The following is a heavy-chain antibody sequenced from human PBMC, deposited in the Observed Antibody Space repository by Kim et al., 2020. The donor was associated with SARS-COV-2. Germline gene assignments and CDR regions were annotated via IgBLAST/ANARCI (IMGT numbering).Heavy chain of an antibody. Sequence: GGSLRLSCAASGFTFSSYWMSWVRQAPGKGLEWVANIKQDGSEKYYVDSVKGRFTISRDNAKNSLYLQMNSLRAEDTAVYYCARVRRQGGNGSGSYRPYYFDYWGQGTLVTVSS. J-gene: IGHJ4*02. D-gene: IGHD3-10*01. CDR1: GFTFSSYW. V-gene: IGHV3-7*03. CDR2: IKQDGSEK. CDR3: ARVRRQGGNGSGSYRPYYFDY.